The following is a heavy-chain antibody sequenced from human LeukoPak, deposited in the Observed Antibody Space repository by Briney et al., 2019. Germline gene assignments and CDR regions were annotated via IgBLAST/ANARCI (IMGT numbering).Heavy chain of an antibody. D-gene: IGHD6-19*01. CDR3: ARAVSGRFDY. CDR1: GGSISSGDYY. Sequence: SQTLSLTCTVSGGSISSGDYYWRWIRQPPGKGLEWIGYIYYSGSTYYNPSLKSRVTISVDTSKNQFSLKLSSVTAADTAIYYCARAVSGRFDYWGQGTLVTVSS. CDR2: IYYSGST. J-gene: IGHJ4*02. V-gene: IGHV4-30-4*01.